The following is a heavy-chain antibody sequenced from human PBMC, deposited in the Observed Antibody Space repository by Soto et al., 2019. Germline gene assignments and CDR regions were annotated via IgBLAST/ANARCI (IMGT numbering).Heavy chain of an antibody. D-gene: IGHD2-15*01. CDR3: AHKGGRGAAMDV. CDR1: GFSISTSGVG. J-gene: IGHJ6*02. V-gene: IGHV2-5*02. CDR2: IYWDGDE. Sequence: QITLKESGPTLVKPTQTLTLTCTFSGFSISTSGVGVAWIRQPPGMALEWLALIYWDGDERYSPFLQNRVTITKDTSNNQVVLTMTNMDPVDTATYYCAHKGGRGAAMDVWGQGTTVTVSS.